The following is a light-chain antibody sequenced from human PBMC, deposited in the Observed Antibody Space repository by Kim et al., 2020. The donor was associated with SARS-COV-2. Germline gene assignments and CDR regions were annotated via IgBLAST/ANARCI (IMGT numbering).Light chain of an antibody. Sequence: QSALTQPASVSGSPGQSITISCTGTSSDVGGYNYVSWYQQHPGKAPKLMIYEVSNQPSGVSNRFSGSKSGNTASLTISGLQAEDEADYYCSSYRSSSTLEFGGGTQLTVL. CDR2: EVS. J-gene: IGLJ2*01. V-gene: IGLV2-14*01. CDR1: SSDVGGYNY. CDR3: SSYRSSSTLE.